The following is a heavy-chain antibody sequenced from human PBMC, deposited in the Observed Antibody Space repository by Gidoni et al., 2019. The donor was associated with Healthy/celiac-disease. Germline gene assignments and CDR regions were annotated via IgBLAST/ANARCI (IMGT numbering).Heavy chain of an antibody. CDR3: PRPTYEILTGYYNY. D-gene: IGHD3-9*01. Sequence: QLQLQESGPGLVNHSETLSLTCPVPRGSTSSSSYYWGWIRQPPGKVLEWIGSRYYSGITYYSPSLKSLVTISVDTSKNQFSLKLSSVTAADTAVYFCPRPTYEILTGYYNYWGQGTLVTVSS. CDR1: RGSTSSSSYY. J-gene: IGHJ4*02. CDR2: RYYSGIT. V-gene: IGHV4-39*01.